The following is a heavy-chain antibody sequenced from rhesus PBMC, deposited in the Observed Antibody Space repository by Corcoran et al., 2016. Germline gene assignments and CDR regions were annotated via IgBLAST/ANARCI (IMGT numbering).Heavy chain of an antibody. V-gene: IGHV4S9*01. CDR2: IYGNSAST. CDR3: ARDRGTVSYFDY. CDR1: GGSISDYDY. J-gene: IGHJ4*01. D-gene: IGHD4-23*01. Sequence: QVQLQESGPGLVKPSETLSLTCAVSGGSISDYDYWTGLRQPPGKGLEWIGNIYGNSASTYYNPSLKSRVTISKDTSKNQFFLKLSSVTAADTAVYYCARDRGTVSYFDYWGQGVLVTVSS.